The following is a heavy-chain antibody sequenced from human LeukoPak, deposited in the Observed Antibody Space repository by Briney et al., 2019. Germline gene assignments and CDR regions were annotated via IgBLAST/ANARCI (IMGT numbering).Heavy chain of an antibody. CDR3: AKEMAYRGPDAFDI. J-gene: IGHJ3*02. V-gene: IGHV3-30*18. D-gene: IGHD5-24*01. Sequence: GRSLRLSCAASGFTFSSYGMHWVRQAPGKGLEWVAVISYDGSNKYYADSVKGRFTISRDNSKNTLYLQMNSLRAEDTAVYYCAKEMAYRGPDAFDIWGQGTMVTVSS. CDR1: GFTFSSYG. CDR2: ISYDGSNK.